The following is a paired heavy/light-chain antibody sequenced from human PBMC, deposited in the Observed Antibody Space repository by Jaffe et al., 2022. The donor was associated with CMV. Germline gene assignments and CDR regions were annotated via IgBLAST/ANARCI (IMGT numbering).Heavy chain of an antibody. D-gene: IGHD3-3*01. Sequence: EVQLVESGGGLVKPGGSLRLSCAASGFTLSDYDMNWVRQAPGKGLEWVSSVSRTSIDIYYADSVKGRFTISRDDAKNSLYLQMNSLRAEDTAIYYCARVGPFVQDDSHPNLKFYYYGMDVWGQGTTVTVS. CDR2: VSRTSIDI. CDR3: ARVGPFVQDDSHPNLKFYYYGMDV. V-gene: IGHV3-21*02. CDR1: GFTLSDYD. J-gene: IGHJ6*02.
Light chain of an antibody. CDR1: QSLLHSNGYNY. CDR2: MGS. J-gene: IGKJ1*01. Sequence: DIVMTQSPLSLPVTPGEPASISCRSSQSLLHSNGYNYLDWYLQKPGKSPQLLIYMGSNRASGVPDRFSGSGSGTDFTLKISRVETEDVGVYYCMQSLQRWTFGQGTKVEIK. CDR3: MQSLQRWT. V-gene: IGKV2-28*01.